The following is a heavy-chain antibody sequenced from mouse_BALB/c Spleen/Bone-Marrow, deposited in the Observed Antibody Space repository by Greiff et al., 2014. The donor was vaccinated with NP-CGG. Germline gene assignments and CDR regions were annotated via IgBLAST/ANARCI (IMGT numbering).Heavy chain of an antibody. CDR2: IWADGST. Sequence: VKLMESGPGLVAPSKSLPIPCTASGFSLTNYGEPWVRQLPGKGLEWLGVIWADGSTNYNSALMSRLSISKDNSKSQVFFKMNSLQTDDTAMYYCARITTATGAMDYWGQGTSVTVSS. V-gene: IGHV2-9*02. D-gene: IGHD1-2*01. CDR1: GFSLTNYG. CDR3: ARITTATGAMDY. J-gene: IGHJ4*01.